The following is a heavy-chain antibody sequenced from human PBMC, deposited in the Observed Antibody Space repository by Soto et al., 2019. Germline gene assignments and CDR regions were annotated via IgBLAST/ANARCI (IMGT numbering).Heavy chain of an antibody. CDR3: AKEGYYYGSGSYSKFDY. V-gene: IGHV3-23*01. D-gene: IGHD3-10*01. CDR2: ISGSGGST. Sequence: EVQLLESGGGLVQPGGSLRLSCAASGFTLSSYAMSWVRQAPGKGLEWVSAISGSGGSTYYADYVKGRFTISRDNSKHTLYLQMNSLRAEDTAVYYCAKEGYYYGSGSYSKFDYWGQGTLVTVSS. J-gene: IGHJ4*02. CDR1: GFTLSSYA.